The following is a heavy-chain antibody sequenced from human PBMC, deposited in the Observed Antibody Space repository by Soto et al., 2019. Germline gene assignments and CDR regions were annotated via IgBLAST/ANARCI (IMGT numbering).Heavy chain of an antibody. Sequence: GGSLRLSCAASGFTSSSYEMNWVRQAPGKGLEWVSYISSGGTTIYYADSVKGRFTISRDNAKNSLDLQMNSLRADDTAIYYCARALDFWSGYLSDWGQGTLVTVSS. D-gene: IGHD3-3*01. CDR3: ARALDFWSGYLSD. V-gene: IGHV3-48*03. CDR2: ISSGGTTI. CDR1: GFTSSSYE. J-gene: IGHJ4*02.